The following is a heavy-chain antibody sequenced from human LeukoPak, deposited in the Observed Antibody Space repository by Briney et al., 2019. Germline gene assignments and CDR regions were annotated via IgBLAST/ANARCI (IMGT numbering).Heavy chain of an antibody. J-gene: IGHJ4*02. CDR1: GGSFSGYY. V-gene: IGHV4-34*01. CDR2: INHSGST. Sequence: SETLSLTCAVYGGSFSGYYWSWIRQPPGKGLEWIGEINHSGSTNYNPSLKSRVTISVDTSKNQFSLKLSSVTAADTAVYYCARPRGSGSSYYFDYWGQGTLVTVSS. D-gene: IGHD3-10*01. CDR3: ARPRGSGSSYYFDY.